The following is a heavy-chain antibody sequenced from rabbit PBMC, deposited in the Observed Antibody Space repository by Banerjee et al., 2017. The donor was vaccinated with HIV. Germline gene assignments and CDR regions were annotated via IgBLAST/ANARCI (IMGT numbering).Heavy chain of an antibody. CDR3: AREDWGFNL. CDR1: GIDFSSYYY. Sequence: QQQLEESGGGLVKPGGTLTLTCKASGIDFSSYYYMCWVRQAPGKGLEWIGCIYAASSGGTAYASWAKGRFTISKTSSTTVTLQMTSLTAADTATYFCAREDWGFNLWGQGTLVTVS. CDR2: IYAASSGGT. V-gene: IGHV1S45*01. J-gene: IGHJ4*01. D-gene: IGHD3-1*01.